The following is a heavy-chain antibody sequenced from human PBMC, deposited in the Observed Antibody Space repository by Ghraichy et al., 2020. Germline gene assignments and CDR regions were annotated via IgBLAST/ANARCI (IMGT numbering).Heavy chain of an antibody. D-gene: IGHD3-10*01. J-gene: IGHJ4*02. V-gene: IGHV4-34*01. Sequence: SETLSLTCAVYGGSFSGYYWSWIRQPPGKGLEWIGEINHSGSTNYNPSLKSRVTISVDTSKNQFSLKLSSVTAADTAVYYCARSGRGRGKLDYWGQGTLVTVSS. CDR3: ARSGRGRGKLDY. CDR2: INHSGST. CDR1: GGSFSGYY.